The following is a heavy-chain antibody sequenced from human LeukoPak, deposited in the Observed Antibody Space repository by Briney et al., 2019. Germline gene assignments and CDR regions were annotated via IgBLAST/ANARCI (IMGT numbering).Heavy chain of an antibody. CDR2: IYDSRTI. CDR1: GGSISSSSYY. V-gene: IGHV4-39*01. CDR3: ARHDGRSGGTMGALDS. J-gene: IGHJ4*02. Sequence: SETLSLTCTVSGGSISSSSYYWGWIHQPPGKGLEWIGSIYDSRTIYYNPSLNSRVTISAVTSKNQFSLQLNSVTAADTAVYYCARHDGRSGGTMGALDSWGQGSLVTVSS. D-gene: IGHD4-23*01.